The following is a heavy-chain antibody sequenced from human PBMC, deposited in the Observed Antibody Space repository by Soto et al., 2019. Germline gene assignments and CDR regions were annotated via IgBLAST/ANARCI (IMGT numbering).Heavy chain of an antibody. CDR3: ARLSHGSGSYYSDGMDI. CDR2: IYPGDSDT. J-gene: IGHJ6*02. D-gene: IGHD3-10*01. Sequence: KALEWMGIIYPGDSDTRYSPSFQGQVTISADKSLSTAYLQWSSLKAPDTAIYYCARLSHGSGSYYSDGMDIWGQGTTVTVSS. V-gene: IGHV5-51*01.